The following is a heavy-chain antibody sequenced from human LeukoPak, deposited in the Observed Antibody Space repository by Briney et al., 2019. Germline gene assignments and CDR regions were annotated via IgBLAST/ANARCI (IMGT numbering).Heavy chain of an antibody. CDR3: ARGGEDYYDSSGPPHPYYYYYYMDV. CDR1: GFTFDDYG. CDR2: INWNGGST. J-gene: IGHJ6*03. V-gene: IGHV3-20*04. Sequence: GGSLRLSCAASGFTFDDYGMSWVRQAPGKGLEWVSGINWNGGSTDYADSVKGRFTISRDNAKNSLYLQMNSLRAEDTALYYCARGGEDYYDSSGPPHPYYYYYYMDVWGKGTTVTISS. D-gene: IGHD3-22*01.